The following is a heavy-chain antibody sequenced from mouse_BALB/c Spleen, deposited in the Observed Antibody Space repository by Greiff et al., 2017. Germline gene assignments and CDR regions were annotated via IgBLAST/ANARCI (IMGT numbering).Heavy chain of an antibody. CDR3: TRSEGSTMITTVDY. V-gene: IGHV1-69*02. Sequence: QVQLQQPGAELVRPGASVKLSCKASGYTFTSYWINWVKQRPGQGLEWIGNIYPSDSYTNYNQKFKDKATLTVDKSSSTAYMQLSSPTSEDSAVNYCTRSEGSTMITTVDYWGQGTTLTVSS. CDR2: IYPSDSYT. J-gene: IGHJ2*01. D-gene: IGHD2-4*01. CDR1: GYTFTSYW.